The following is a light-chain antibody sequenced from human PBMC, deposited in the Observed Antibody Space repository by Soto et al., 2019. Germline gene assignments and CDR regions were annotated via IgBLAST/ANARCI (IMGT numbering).Light chain of an antibody. CDR3: QQANSFPWT. V-gene: IGKV1-12*02. J-gene: IGKJ1*01. Sequence: DIQMTQSPSSVSASVGDRVTITCRASQGLSSWLAWYQQKPGKAPKLLIFAASSLQSGVPSRFSGSGSGTDFTLTISSLQPEDSATYFCQQANSFPWTFGQGTKVEIK. CDR1: QGLSSW. CDR2: AAS.